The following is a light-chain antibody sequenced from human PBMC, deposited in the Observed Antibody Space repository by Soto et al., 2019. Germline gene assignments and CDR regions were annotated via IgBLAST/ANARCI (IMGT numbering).Light chain of an antibody. CDR3: QQYGVSPLT. CDR1: QNVYINS. J-gene: IGKJ3*01. CDR2: GAS. V-gene: IGKV3-20*01. Sequence: EIVLTQSPGTLSLSPGERVTLSCRASQNVYINSLAWYQQKPGQTPRLLIYGASTRAAAVPDRFSGSGSGTDFALSIDGLEPEDFAIYYCQQYGVSPLTFCPGTRVD.